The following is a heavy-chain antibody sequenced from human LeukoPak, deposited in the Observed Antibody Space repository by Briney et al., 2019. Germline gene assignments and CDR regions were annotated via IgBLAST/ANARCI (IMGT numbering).Heavy chain of an antibody. D-gene: IGHD4-17*01. J-gene: IGHJ4*02. CDR3: AREDDRSFGAYDC. CDR1: SYTFSDYD. Sequence: ASVKVSCKASSYTFSDYDVTWVRQAPGQGLEWMGWVSKYTGNADYAPKFQGRVSMTTDTSTRTAYMELRGLRPDDTAVYFCAREDDRSFGAYDCWGQGTLVTVS. CDR2: VSKYTGNA. V-gene: IGHV1-18*01.